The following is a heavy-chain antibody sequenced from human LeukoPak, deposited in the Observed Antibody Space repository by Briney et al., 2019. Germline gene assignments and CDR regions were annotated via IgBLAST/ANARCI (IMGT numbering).Heavy chain of an antibody. CDR1: GFTFGDYV. D-gene: IGHD1-26*01. CDR3: ARAKYSANDYSDY. J-gene: IGHJ4*02. Sequence: GGSLRLSCTASGFTFGDYVMSWVRQAPGKGLEWVGRIRNKANSHTTEYAASVKGRFTISRDDSKNSLYLQMSSLKTEDTALYYCARAKYSANDYSDYWGQGTLVTVSS. V-gene: IGHV3-72*01. CDR2: IRNKANSHTT.